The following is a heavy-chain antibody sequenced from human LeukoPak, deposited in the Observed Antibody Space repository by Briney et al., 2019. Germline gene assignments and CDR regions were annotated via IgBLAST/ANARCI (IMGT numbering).Heavy chain of an antibody. V-gene: IGHV4-34*01. CDR1: DGSFSGYY. CDR2: INHSGST. CDR3: ARGRGIVVRNGQYYNYGMDV. J-gene: IGHJ6*02. Sequence: PSETLSLTCAVYDGSFSGYYWSWIRQTPGKGLEWIGEINHSGSTKYNPSLESRVTISVDTSKNQFSLKVNSVTAADTAVYYCARGRGIVVRNGQYYNYGMDVWGQGTTVTVSS. D-gene: IGHD1-26*01.